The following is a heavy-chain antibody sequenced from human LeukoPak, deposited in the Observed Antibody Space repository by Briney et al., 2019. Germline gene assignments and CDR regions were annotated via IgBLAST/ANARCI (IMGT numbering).Heavy chain of an antibody. J-gene: IGHJ4*02. CDR2: ISGSGGST. D-gene: IGHD3-10*01. V-gene: IGHV3-23*01. Sequence: GGSLRLSCAVSGFTFSSYAMSWVRQAPGKGLEWVSAISGSGGSTYYADSVKGRFTISRDNSKNTLYLQMNSLRAEDTAVYYCAKGGSGLRYYFDYWGQGTLVTVSS. CDR1: GFTFSSYA. CDR3: AKGGSGLRYYFDY.